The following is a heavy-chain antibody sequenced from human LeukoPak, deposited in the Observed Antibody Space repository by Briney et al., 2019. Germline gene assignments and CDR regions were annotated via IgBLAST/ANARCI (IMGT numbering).Heavy chain of an antibody. CDR1: GFTFSSYL. Sequence: AGGSLRLSCAASGFTFSSYLMSWVRQAPGKGLEWVANIKQDGSEKYYVDSVKGRFTISRDNAKNSLYLQMNSLRAEDTAVYYCARVRIVVVPAAMYDYMDVWGKGTTVTVSS. V-gene: IGHV3-7*01. CDR2: IKQDGSEK. J-gene: IGHJ6*03. CDR3: ARVRIVVVPAAMYDYMDV. D-gene: IGHD2-2*01.